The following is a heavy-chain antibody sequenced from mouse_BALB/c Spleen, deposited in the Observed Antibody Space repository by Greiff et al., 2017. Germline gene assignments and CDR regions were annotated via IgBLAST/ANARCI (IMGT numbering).Heavy chain of an antibody. J-gene: IGHJ1*01. CDR1: GFSLSRYS. V-gene: IGHV2-6-4*01. D-gene: IGHD1-1*01. CDR2: IWGGGST. Sequence: VQVVESGPGLVAPSQSLSITCTVSGFSLSRYSVHWVRQPPGKGLEWLGMIWGGGSTDYNSALKSRLSISKDNSKSQVFLKMNSLQTDDTAMYYCASPITTVGYFDVWGAGTTVTVSS. CDR3: ASPITTVGYFDV.